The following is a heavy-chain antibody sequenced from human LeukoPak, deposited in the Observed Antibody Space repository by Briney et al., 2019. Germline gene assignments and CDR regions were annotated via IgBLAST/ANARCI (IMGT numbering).Heavy chain of an antibody. V-gene: IGHV3-21*01. D-gene: IGHD2-2*01. CDR1: GFTFSSYS. CDR2: ISSSSSYI. J-gene: IGHJ3*02. Sequence: GGSLRLSCAAPGFTFSSYSMNWVRQAPGKGLEWVSSISSSSSYIYYADSVKGRFTISRDNAKNSLYLQMNSLRAEDTAVYYCARDIGASWGAFDIGGQGTMVTVPS. CDR3: ARDIGASWGAFDI.